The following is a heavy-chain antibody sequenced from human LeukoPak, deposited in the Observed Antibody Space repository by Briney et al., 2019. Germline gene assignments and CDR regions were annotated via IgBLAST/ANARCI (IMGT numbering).Heavy chain of an antibody. J-gene: IGHJ5*02. CDR2: ISWDSGSI. CDR3: IKDIADSGSYSWFDP. V-gene: IGHV3-9*01. CDR1: GFTFDDYA. Sequence: GGSLRLSCAASGFTFDDYAMHWVRQVPGQGLEWVSGISWDSGSIGYADPVKGRFTISRDNARKSLFLQMKSLRTEDTALYYCIKDIADSGSYSWFDPWGQGTLVTVSS. D-gene: IGHD3-10*01.